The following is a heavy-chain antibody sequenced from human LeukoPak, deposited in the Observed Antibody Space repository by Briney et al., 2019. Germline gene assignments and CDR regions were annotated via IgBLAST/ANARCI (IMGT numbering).Heavy chain of an antibody. CDR3: GIDPTVAGTRLPFDY. CDR1: GFTFSSYA. J-gene: IGHJ4*02. Sequence: PGGSLRLSCAASGFTFSSYAMSWVRQAPGKGLEWVSAISGSGGSTYYADSVKGRFTISRDNSKNTLYLQMNSLRAEDTAVYYCGIDPTVAGTRLPFDYWGQGTLVTVSS. CDR2: ISGSGGST. V-gene: IGHV3-23*01. D-gene: IGHD6-19*01.